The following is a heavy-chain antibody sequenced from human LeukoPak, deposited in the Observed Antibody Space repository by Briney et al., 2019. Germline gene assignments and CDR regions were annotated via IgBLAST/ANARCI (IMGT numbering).Heavy chain of an antibody. CDR2: IWYDGSNK. J-gene: IGHJ4*02. CDR3: ATHRSTKGFDY. V-gene: IGHV3-33*01. CDR1: GFTFRSYG. Sequence: GGSLRLSCAASGFTFRSYGMHWVRQAPGKGLDWVAIIWYDGSNKYYADSVKGRFIISKDNSKNTLYLQMNSLRAEDTAVYYCATHRSTKGFDYWGQGTLVTVSS.